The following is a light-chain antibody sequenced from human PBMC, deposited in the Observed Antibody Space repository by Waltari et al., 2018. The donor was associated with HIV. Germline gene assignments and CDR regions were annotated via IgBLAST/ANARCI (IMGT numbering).Light chain of an antibody. CDR3: LQDYNYPRT. CDR2: AAS. V-gene: IGKV1-6*01. CDR1: QGIRND. Sequence: AIQMTQSPSSLSASVGDRVTITCRASQGIRNDLGWYQQKPGKAPNLLIYAASSLQSGVPSRCSGSGSGTDFTLTISSLQPEDFATYYCLQDYNYPRTFGQGTKVEIK. J-gene: IGKJ1*01.